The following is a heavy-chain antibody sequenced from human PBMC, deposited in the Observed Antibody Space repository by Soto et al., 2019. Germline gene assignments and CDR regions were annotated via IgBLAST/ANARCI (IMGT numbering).Heavy chain of an antibody. CDR1: GGSISSYY. CDR3: ARLDGSGSYYPLIDY. Sequence: PSETLSLTCTVSGGSISSYYWSWIRQPPGKGLEWIGYTYYSGSTNYNPSLKSRVTISVDTSKNQFSLKLSSVTAADTAVYYCARLDGSGSYYPLIDYWGQGTLVTVSS. V-gene: IGHV4-59*08. J-gene: IGHJ4*02. CDR2: TYYSGST. D-gene: IGHD3-10*01.